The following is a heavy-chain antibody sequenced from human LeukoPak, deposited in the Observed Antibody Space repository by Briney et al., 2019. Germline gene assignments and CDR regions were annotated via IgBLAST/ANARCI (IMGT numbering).Heavy chain of an antibody. V-gene: IGHV3-23*01. CDR3: AAGVRDSSGYFDY. Sequence: PGGPLRLSCAASGFTFSNFAVSWVRQAPGKGLEWVSAISGGGNNRYYADYVKGRFTISRDNSKNTLYLQMNSLRAEDTAVYYCAAGVRDSSGYFDYWGQGTLVTVSP. CDR1: GFTFSNFA. CDR2: ISGGGNNR. J-gene: IGHJ4*02. D-gene: IGHD3-22*01.